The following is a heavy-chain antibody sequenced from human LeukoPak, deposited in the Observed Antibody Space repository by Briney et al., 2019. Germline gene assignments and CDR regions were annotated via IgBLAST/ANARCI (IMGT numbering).Heavy chain of an antibody. CDR2: IKEDGSET. CDR1: GFTLGSYW. CDR3: ARTTYGDY. D-gene: IGHD1-1*01. Sequence: PGRSLRLSCAASGFTLGSYWMTWVRQAPRKGLEWAAAIKEDGSETYYVDSVKGRFTISRDNAKNSLYLQMSSLRVEDTAVYYCARTTYGDYWGQGTLVTVSS. V-gene: IGHV3-7*02. J-gene: IGHJ4*02.